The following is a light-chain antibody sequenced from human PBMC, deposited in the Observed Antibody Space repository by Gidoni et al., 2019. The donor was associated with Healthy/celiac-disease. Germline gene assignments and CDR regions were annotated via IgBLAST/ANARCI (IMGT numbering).Light chain of an antibody. CDR1: QGISSY. V-gene: IGKV1-9*01. CDR2: AAS. Sequence: DIQLTQSPSFLSASVGDRVTITCRASQGISSYLAWYQQKPGKAPKLLIYAASTLQSGVPSRFSGSGYGTEVTLTISSRQPEDFATYYCQQLNSYPRTFGQGTKVEIK. CDR3: QQLNSYPRT. J-gene: IGKJ1*01.